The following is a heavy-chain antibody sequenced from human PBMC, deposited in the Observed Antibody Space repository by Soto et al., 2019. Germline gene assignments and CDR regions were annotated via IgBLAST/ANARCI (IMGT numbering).Heavy chain of an antibody. V-gene: IGHV4-4*02. J-gene: IGHJ6*02. CDR1: GGSISSSNW. Sequence: QVQLQESGPGLVKPSGTLSLTCAVSGGSISSSNWWSWVRQPPGKGLEWIGEIYHSGSTNYNPSLKSGVTIAVDKSKNQFSRRLTSVTAADTAVYYCARVSGSYYYGMDVWGHGTTVTVSS. CDR2: IYHSGST. CDR3: ARVSGSYYYGMDV. D-gene: IGHD1-26*01.